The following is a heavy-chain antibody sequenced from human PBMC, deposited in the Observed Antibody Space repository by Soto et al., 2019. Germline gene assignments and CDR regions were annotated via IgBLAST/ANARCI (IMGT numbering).Heavy chain of an antibody. CDR2: IYYSGST. CDR3: TRGGDAYKNGH. D-gene: IGHD2-21*01. CDR1: GGSISSGDYY. Sequence: SETLSLTCTVSGGSISSGDYYWSWIRQPPGKGLEWIGYIYYSGSTYYNPSLKSRVTISVDTSKNQFSLKLTSVNAADTAVYYCTRGGDAYKNGHWGQGTLVTVS. J-gene: IGHJ4*02. V-gene: IGHV4-30-4*02.